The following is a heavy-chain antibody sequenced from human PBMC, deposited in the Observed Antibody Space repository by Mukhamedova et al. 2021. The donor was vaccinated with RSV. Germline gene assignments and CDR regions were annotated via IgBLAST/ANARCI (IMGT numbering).Heavy chain of an antibody. CDR2: IYQTGTT. D-gene: IGHD6-19*01. Sequence: ISSGYYWGWIRQPPGKGLEWIGSIYQTGTTYYNPSLKSRVSISVDTSKNQFSLKLSSVTAADTAVYYCGRDAALYHSSDLNWFDPWGQGTLVTVS. J-gene: IGHJ5*02. CDR1: ISSGYY. CDR3: GRDAALYHSSDLNWFDP. V-gene: IGHV4-38-2*02.